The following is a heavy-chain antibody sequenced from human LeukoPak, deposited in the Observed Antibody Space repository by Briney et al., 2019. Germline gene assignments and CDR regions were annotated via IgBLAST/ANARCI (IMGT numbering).Heavy chain of an antibody. CDR1: GGTFSSYA. CDR3: AREIPLIIAEPPKDAFDI. CDR2: IIPIFGTA. D-gene: IGHD1-14*01. J-gene: IGHJ3*02. V-gene: IGHV1-69*05. Sequence: ASVKVSCKASGGTFSSYAISWVRQAPGQGLEWMGRIIPIFGTANYAQKFKGRVTITTDESTSTAYMELSSLRSEETAVYYCAREIPLIIAEPPKDAFDIWGQGTMVTLSS.